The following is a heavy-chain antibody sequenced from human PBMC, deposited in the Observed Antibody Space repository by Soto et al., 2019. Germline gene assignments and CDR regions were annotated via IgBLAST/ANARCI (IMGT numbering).Heavy chain of an antibody. CDR1: GFTFSSYA. CDR3: ATDDKGHASSSWPDY. Sequence: GGSLRLSCAASGFTFSSYAMSWVRQAPGKGLEWVSAISGSDGSTYYADSVKGRFTISRDNSKNTLYLQMNSLRAEDTPIYYCATDDKGHASSSWPDYWGQVTLVTVSS. CDR2: ISGSDGST. J-gene: IGHJ4*02. V-gene: IGHV3-23*01. D-gene: IGHD6-13*01.